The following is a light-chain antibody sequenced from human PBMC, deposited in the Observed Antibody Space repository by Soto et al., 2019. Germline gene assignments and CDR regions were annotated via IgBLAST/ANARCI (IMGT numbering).Light chain of an antibody. Sequence: EIVMTQSPATLSVSPGERATLSCRPSQSVSGRLAWYQQKRGQVPRLLIYAASTRATGIPARFSGSGSGTEFTLTISSLQSEDFAVYYCQQYDGWPLTFGGGTKVDIK. CDR2: AAS. V-gene: IGKV3-15*01. CDR3: QQYDGWPLT. CDR1: QSVSGR. J-gene: IGKJ4*01.